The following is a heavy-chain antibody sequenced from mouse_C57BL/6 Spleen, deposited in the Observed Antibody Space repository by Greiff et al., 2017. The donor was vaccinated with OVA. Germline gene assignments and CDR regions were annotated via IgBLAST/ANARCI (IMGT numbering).Heavy chain of an antibody. CDR1: GYTFTSYW. D-gene: IGHD2-4*01. V-gene: IGHV1-53*01. Sequence: QVQLQQPGTELVKPGASVKLSCKASGYTFTSYWMHWVKQSPGQGLEWIGNINPSNGGTTYNEKFKSKATLTVDKSSNTAYMQLSSLTSEDSSVYYCAREDYYDYWFAYWGQGTLVTVSA. CDR3: AREDYYDYWFAY. CDR2: INPSNGGT. J-gene: IGHJ3*01.